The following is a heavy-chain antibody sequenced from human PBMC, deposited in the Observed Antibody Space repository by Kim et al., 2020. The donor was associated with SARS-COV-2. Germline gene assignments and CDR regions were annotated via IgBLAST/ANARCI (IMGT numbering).Heavy chain of an antibody. CDR3: TREPSSNYQDVYFDY. CDR2: IRSRTYGATT. CDR1: GFRFSDFA. D-gene: IGHD3-10*01. Sequence: GSLRLSCTASGFRFSDFAVNWVRQAPGKGLEWVGFIRSRTYGATTEYAASVKGRFTISRDDSKSIAYLQMNDLKVGDTAVYFCTREPSSNYQDVYFDYWGQGILVTVSS. J-gene: IGHJ4*02. V-gene: IGHV3-49*04.